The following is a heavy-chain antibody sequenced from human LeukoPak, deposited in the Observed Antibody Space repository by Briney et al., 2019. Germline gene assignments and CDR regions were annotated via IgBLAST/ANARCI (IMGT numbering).Heavy chain of an antibody. D-gene: IGHD1-20*01. Sequence: SETLSLTCAVHGGSFSGCYWSWFRQPPGKGLEWIGEIHYTGATNYSPSLKGRVTISPGTSNNQVSLRMNSVTAADTAVYYCARGITVVYYFDLWGRGTLVTVSS. CDR1: GGSFSGCY. J-gene: IGHJ2*01. V-gene: IGHV4-34*01. CDR2: IHYTGAT. CDR3: ARGITVVYYFDL.